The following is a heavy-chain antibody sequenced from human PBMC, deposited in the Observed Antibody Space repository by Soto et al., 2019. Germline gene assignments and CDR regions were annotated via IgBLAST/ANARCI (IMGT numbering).Heavy chain of an antibody. CDR1: GFTFSSYA. CDR2: ISYDGSNK. Sequence: QVQLVESGGGVVQPGRSLRLSCAASGFTFSSYAMHWVRQAPGKGLEWVAVISYDGSNKYYADAVKGRFIICRDNSKNKLYLQINSLRTEHTAVYYCARDIYDSSGFPDYWGQGSLVTVSS. V-gene: IGHV3-30-3*01. D-gene: IGHD3-22*01. J-gene: IGHJ4*02. CDR3: ARDIYDSSGFPDY.